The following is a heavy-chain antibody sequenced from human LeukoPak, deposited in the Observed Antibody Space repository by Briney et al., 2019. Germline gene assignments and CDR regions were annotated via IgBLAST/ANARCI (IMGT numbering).Heavy chain of an antibody. Sequence: GGSLRLSCAASGFTFSSYAMSWVRQAPGKGLEWVAAISGSGGSTYYADSVKGRFTISRDNSKNTLFLQMNSLRAEDTALYYCAKGSSGYFVDLWGQGTLVTVSS. J-gene: IGHJ5*02. CDR2: ISGSGGST. V-gene: IGHV3-23*01. CDR3: AKGSSGYFVDL. CDR1: GFTFSSYA. D-gene: IGHD3-22*01.